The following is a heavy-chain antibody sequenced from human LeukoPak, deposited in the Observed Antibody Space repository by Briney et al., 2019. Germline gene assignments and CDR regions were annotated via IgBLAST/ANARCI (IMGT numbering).Heavy chain of an antibody. CDR2: IYYSGST. CDR3: ARVPLLHYDFWSGYSVNWFDP. V-gene: IGHV4-59*01. Sequence: SETLSLTCAVYGGSFSGYYWSWIRQPPGRGLEWIGYIYYSGSTNYNPSLKSRVTISVDTSKNQFSLKLSSVTAADTAVYYCARVPLLHYDFWSGYSVNWFDPWGQGTLVTVSS. CDR1: GGSFSGYY. J-gene: IGHJ5*02. D-gene: IGHD3-3*01.